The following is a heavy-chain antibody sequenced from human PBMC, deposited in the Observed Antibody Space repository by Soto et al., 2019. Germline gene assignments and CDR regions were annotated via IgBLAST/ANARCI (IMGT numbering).Heavy chain of an antibody. Sequence: EVQLVESGGGLVQPGGSLRLSCAASGFTFTGNWMHWVRQGPGKGLVWVARINRDGTATTYADSVTGRFTISRDNSKNTLYLQMNSLGADDTAVYYCATVGTVSYNWFDPWGQGTMVTVST. CDR3: ATVGTVSYNWFDP. CDR2: INRDGTAT. CDR1: GFTFTGNW. J-gene: IGHJ5*02. D-gene: IGHD1-7*01. V-gene: IGHV3-74*01.